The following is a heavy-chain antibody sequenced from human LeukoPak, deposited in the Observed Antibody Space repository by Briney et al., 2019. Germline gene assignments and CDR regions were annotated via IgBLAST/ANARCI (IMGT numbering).Heavy chain of an antibody. CDR1: GYTLTELS. D-gene: IGHD3-10*01. J-gene: IGHJ4*02. CDR2: FDPEDGET. CDR3: ATRQGN. Sequence: ASVKVSCKVSGYTLTELSMHWVRQAPGKGLEWMGGFDPEDGETIYAQKFQGRVTVTEDTSTDTAYMELSSLRSEDTAVYYCATRQGNWGQGTLVTVSS. V-gene: IGHV1-24*01.